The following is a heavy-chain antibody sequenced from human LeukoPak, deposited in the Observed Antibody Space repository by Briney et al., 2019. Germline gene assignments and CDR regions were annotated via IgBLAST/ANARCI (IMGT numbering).Heavy chain of an antibody. V-gene: IGHV1-46*01. CDR3: ARDWYSSGWPI. Sequence: GASVKVPCKASGYTFTNYYIHWVRQAPGQGLEWMGITDPIGGSTNYAQKFQGRVTMTRDTSTSTVYMELSSLRSEDSAVYYCARDWYSSGWPIWGQGTMVTVSS. J-gene: IGHJ3*02. D-gene: IGHD6-19*01. CDR1: GYTFTNYY. CDR2: TDPIGGST.